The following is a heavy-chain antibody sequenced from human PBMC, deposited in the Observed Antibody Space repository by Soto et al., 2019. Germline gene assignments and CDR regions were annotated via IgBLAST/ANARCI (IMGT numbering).Heavy chain of an antibody. CDR2: IKSKSEGGTT. J-gene: IGHJ3*02. V-gene: IGHV3-15*07. CDR1: DFTFSNAW. D-gene: IGHD3-10*01. CDR3: TTDPRSYASGRLRGDDPFDI. Sequence: EVQLVESGGGLVKPGGSLRLSCAVSDFTFSNAWMNWVRQAPGKGLEWVGRIKSKSEGGTTDYAAPVKGRFTISRDDSENTLSLQMNSRKMEDTAVYYCTTDPRSYASGRLRGDDPFDIWGRGTMVTVSS.